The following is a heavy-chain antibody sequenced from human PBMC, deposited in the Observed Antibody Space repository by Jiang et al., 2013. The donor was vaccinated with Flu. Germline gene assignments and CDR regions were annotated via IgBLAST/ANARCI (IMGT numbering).Heavy chain of an antibody. V-gene: IGHV4-59*11. CDR1: GDSISSHY. J-gene: IGHJ4*02. Sequence: LLKPSETLSLTCTVSGDSISSHYWNWIRQPPGKGLEWIGFFYNSGSTKYNPSLKSRVTISGGPSKNQISLKLSSLTGADTAFYYCARSRGAVHTYGLDWGQGTLVIVSS. CDR2: FYNSGST. CDR3: ARSRGAVHTYGLD. D-gene: IGHD5-18*01.